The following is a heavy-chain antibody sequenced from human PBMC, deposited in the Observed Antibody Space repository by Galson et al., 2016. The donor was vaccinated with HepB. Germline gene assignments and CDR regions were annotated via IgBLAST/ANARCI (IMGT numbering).Heavy chain of an antibody. CDR1: GFTLSGSA. J-gene: IGHJ6*04. V-gene: IGHV3-23*01. D-gene: IGHD4-11*01. CDR3: GRDYATVTDHYPSHVDV. Sequence: SLRLSCAVSGFTLSGSAMTWVRQAPGRGLERVSAITETGSAPYYADSVRGRFTISRDTSKNTLYLHMNSLRAEDTALYFCGRDYATVTDHYPSHVDVWGKGTAVTVSS. CDR2: ITETGSAP.